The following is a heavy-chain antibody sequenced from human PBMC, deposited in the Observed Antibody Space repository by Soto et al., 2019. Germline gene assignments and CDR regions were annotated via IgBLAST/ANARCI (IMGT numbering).Heavy chain of an antibody. J-gene: IGHJ4*02. CDR1: GFTFSDHY. Sequence: EVQLVESGGGLVQPGGSLRLSCASSGFTFSDHYMDWVRQAPGKGLEWVGRTRSKANSYTTEYAASVKGRVTITRDDSRNALYLQMTSMKTEDTAVYYCARSVAGMVDYWGQGTLVSVSS. CDR2: TRSKANSYTT. CDR3: ARSVAGMVDY. V-gene: IGHV3-72*01. D-gene: IGHD6-19*01.